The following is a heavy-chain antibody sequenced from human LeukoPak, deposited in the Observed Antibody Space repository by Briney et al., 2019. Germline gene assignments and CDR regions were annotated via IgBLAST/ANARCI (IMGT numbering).Heavy chain of an antibody. V-gene: IGHV4-59*01. Sequence: SETLSLTCTVSGVSISSYYWSWIRQPPGKGLEWIGYIYYSGSTNYNPSLKSRVTISVDTSKNQFSLKLSSVTAADTAVYYCARLIQLWPKYYFDYWGQGTLVTVSS. J-gene: IGHJ4*02. CDR2: IYYSGST. D-gene: IGHD5-18*01. CDR1: GVSISSYY. CDR3: ARLIQLWPKYYFDY.